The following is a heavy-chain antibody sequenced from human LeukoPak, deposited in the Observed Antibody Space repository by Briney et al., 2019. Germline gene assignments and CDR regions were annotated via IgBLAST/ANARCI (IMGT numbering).Heavy chain of an antibody. CDR2: IYTSGST. V-gene: IGHV4-61*02. CDR3: ARELSVHDAFDI. Sequence: SQTLSLTCTVSGGSISSGSYYWSWIRQPAGKGLEWIGRIYTSGSTNYNPSLKSRVTISTDTSKNQFSLELHSVTAADTAVYYCARELSVHDAFDIWGQGTMVTVSS. J-gene: IGHJ3*02. CDR1: GGSISSGSYY. D-gene: IGHD2/OR15-2a*01.